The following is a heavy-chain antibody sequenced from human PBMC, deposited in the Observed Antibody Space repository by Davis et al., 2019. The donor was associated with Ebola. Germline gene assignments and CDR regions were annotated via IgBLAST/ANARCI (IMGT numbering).Heavy chain of an antibody. Sequence: MPSETLSLTCAISGDSVSTNGVAWNWIRRSPSRGLEWLGRTYYRSKWYNDYAVSVKSRITIIPDTSKNQFSLQLNSVTPEDAAVYYCARDESIAVAGPRGWFDPWGQGTLVTVSS. CDR3: ARDESIAVAGPRGWFDP. D-gene: IGHD6-19*01. CDR1: GDSVSTNGVA. V-gene: IGHV6-1*01. CDR2: TYYRSKWYN. J-gene: IGHJ5*02.